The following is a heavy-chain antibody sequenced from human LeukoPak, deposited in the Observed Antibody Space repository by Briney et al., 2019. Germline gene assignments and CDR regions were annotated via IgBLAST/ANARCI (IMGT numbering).Heavy chain of an antibody. V-gene: IGHV3-48*02. Sequence: GSLSLSCAASGFTFTTYTMNWVRQAPGKGLEWVSYISPGSSTIYYADSVKGRFTISRDNANNSLSLQMNSLRDDDTAVYYCARDGRFERWGQGTLVTVSS. CDR2: ISPGSSTI. CDR3: ARDGRFER. J-gene: IGHJ4*02. D-gene: IGHD3-3*01. CDR1: GFTFTTYT.